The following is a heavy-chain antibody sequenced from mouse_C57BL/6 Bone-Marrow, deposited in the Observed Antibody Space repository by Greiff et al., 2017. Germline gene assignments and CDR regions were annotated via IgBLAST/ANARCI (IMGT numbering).Heavy chain of an antibody. CDR2: IWTGGGT. CDR1: GFSLTSYA. CDR3: ARKGDYSNWAMDY. V-gene: IGHV2-9-1*01. J-gene: IGHJ4*01. D-gene: IGHD2-5*01. Sequence: VKLVESGPGLVAPSQSLSITCTVSGFSLTSYAISWVRQPPGQGLEWLGVIWTGGGTNYNSALKSKLSISQDNSKSQVFLKMNSLQTDDTAMYYCARKGDYSNWAMDYWGQGTSVTVSS.